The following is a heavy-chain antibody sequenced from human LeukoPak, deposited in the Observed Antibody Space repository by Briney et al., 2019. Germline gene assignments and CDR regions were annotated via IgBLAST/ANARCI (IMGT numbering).Heavy chain of an antibody. V-gene: IGHV3-9*03. D-gene: IGHD1-1*01. CDR2: ISWNSGNI. J-gene: IGHJ5*02. CDR1: GVTFSSYA. CDR3: AKGTTGTTGGWFDP. Sequence: PGGSLRLSCAASGVTFSSYAMSWVRQAPGKGLEWVSGISWNSGNIGYADSVKGRFTISRDNAKNSLYLQMNSLRAGDMALYYCAKGTTGTTGGWFDPWGQGTLVTVSS.